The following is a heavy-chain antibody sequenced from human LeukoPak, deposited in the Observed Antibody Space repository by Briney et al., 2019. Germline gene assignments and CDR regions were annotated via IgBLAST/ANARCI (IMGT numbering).Heavy chain of an antibody. Sequence: SETLSLTCAVYGGSFSGYYWSWIRQPPGKGLEWIGEINHSGSTNYNPSLKSRVTISVDTSKNQFSLKLSSVTAADTAVYYCARGARHYYDSRGYYLGWFDPWGQGTLVTVSP. CDR1: GGSFSGYY. V-gene: IGHV4-34*01. J-gene: IGHJ5*02. CDR2: INHSGST. D-gene: IGHD3-22*01. CDR3: ARGARHYYDSRGYYLGWFDP.